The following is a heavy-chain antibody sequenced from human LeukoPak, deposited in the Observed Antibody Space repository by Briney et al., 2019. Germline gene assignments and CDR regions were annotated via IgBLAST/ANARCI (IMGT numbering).Heavy chain of an antibody. D-gene: IGHD3/OR15-3a*01. V-gene: IGHV3-30*02. CDR1: GFTITNFD. J-gene: IGHJ4*02. Sequence: GGSLRLTCAASGFTITNFDMHWVRQAPGKGLEWVAFINYLGSTRFYADSVKGRFTVSRDDSMSTLYLQMNSLRPEDMAVYYGAKDRDWAFDYWGQGTLVTVSS. CDR2: INYLGSTR. CDR3: AKDRDWAFDY.